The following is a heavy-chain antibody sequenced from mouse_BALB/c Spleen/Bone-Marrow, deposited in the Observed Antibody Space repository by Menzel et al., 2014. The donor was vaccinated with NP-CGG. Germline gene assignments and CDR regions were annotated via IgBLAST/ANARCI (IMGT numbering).Heavy chain of an antibody. CDR2: IHPYNGDT. D-gene: IGHD1-1*02. J-gene: IGHJ4*01. CDR1: GFSFTDYF. CDR3: GRYGYDAMDF. Sequence: VQLQQSGPELVKPGASVKLSCRASGFSFTDYFINWVKQRHGKSLEWIGRIHPYNGDTFYNQKFKVKATLTVDKSSNTARMELLSLTSEDSAVYYCGRYGYDAMDFWGQGTSGPISS. V-gene: IGHV1-37*01.